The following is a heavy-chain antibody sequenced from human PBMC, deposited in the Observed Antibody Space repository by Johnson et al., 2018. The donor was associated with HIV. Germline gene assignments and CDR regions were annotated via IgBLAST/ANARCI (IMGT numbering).Heavy chain of an antibody. CDR1: GFTFSNAW. CDR2: TKQDGTEK. J-gene: IGHJ3*02. V-gene: IGHV3-7*01. CDR3: AKVIAVAGTGAFDI. D-gene: IGHD6-19*01. Sequence: VQLVESGGGLVKPGGSLRLSCAASGFTFSNAWMSWVRQAPGKGLEWVANTKQDGTEKFYADYVKGRVTISRDNAMNSLYLQMNTVRAEDTAVYYCAKVIAVAGTGAFDIWGQGTMVTVSS.